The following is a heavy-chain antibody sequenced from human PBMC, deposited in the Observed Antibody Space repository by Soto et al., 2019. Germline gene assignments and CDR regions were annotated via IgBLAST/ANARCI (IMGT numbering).Heavy chain of an antibody. V-gene: IGHV3-15*01. J-gene: IGHJ6*02. CDR1: GFTFSNAW. CDR3: ATHGTDIVVVPAARVYYYYGMDV. D-gene: IGHD2-2*01. CDR2: IKSKTDGGTT. Sequence: PGGSLRLSCAASGFTFSNAWMSWVRQAPGKGLEWVGRIKSKTDGGTTDYAAPVKGRFTISRDDSKNTLYLQMNSLKTEDTAVYYCATHGTDIVVVPAARVYYYYGMDVWGQGTTVTVSS.